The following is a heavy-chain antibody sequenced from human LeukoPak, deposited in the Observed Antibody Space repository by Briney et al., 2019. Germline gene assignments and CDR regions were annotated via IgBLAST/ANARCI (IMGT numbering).Heavy chain of an antibody. CDR3: ARGGSSRGDYFDY. V-gene: IGHV4-59*01. CDR1: GGSISSYY. Sequence: SETLSLTCTVSGGSISSYYWSWIRQPPGKGLEWIGYIYYSGSTNYNPSLKSRVTISVDTSKNQFSLKLSSVTAADTAVYYCARGGSSRGDYFDYWGQGTLVTVPS. CDR2: IYYSGST. D-gene: IGHD6-13*01. J-gene: IGHJ4*02.